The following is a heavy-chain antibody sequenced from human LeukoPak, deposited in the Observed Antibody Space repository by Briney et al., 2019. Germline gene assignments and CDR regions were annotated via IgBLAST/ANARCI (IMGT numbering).Heavy chain of an antibody. CDR2: IYYSGST. D-gene: IGHD1-14*01. Sequence: MSSETLSLTCTVSGGSISSYYWGWIRQPPGKGLEWIGYIYYSGSTNYNPSLKSRLTISVDTSKNQFSLKLSSVTAADTAVYYCARLTKRNDPFAIWGQGTMVTVSS. J-gene: IGHJ3*02. CDR3: ARLTKRNDPFAI. V-gene: IGHV4-59*01. CDR1: GGSISSYY.